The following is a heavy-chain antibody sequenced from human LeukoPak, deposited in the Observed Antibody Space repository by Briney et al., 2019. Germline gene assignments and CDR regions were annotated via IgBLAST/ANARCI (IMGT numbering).Heavy chain of an antibody. J-gene: IGHJ4*02. CDR1: GGSVSSSTYY. CDR3: STTTRGWYGVGDY. D-gene: IGHD6-19*01. CDR2: IYYSGST. Sequence: SSETLSLTCTVSGGSVSSSTYYWGWIRQPPGKGLEWIGSIYYSGSTYYNPSLKSRLTISMDTSKNQLSLKLSSVTAAGTAVYYCSTTTRGWYGVGDYWGQGTLVTVSS. V-gene: IGHV4-39*01.